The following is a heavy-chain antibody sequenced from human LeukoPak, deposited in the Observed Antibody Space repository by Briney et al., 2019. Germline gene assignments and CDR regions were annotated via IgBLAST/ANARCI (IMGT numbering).Heavy chain of an antibody. Sequence: GGSLRLSCAASGFTFSSYAMSWVRPAPGKGLEWVSAISGSGGSTYYADSVKGRFTISRDNSKNTLYLQMNSLRAEDTAVYYCAKGRGRLVLILSDYMDVWGKGTTVTVSS. V-gene: IGHV3-23*01. CDR3: AKGRGRLVLILSDYMDV. J-gene: IGHJ6*03. CDR1: GFTFSSYA. D-gene: IGHD6-19*01. CDR2: ISGSGGST.